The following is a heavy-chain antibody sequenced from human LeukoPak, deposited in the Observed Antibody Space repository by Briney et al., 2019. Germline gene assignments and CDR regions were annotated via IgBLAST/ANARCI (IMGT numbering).Heavy chain of an antibody. J-gene: IGHJ4*02. V-gene: IGHV4-38-2*02. Sequence: SETLSLTCTVSGYSISTSYYWGWIRQPPGKGLEWIGSIYYSGSTYYNPSLKSRVTISVDTSKSQFSLKLSSVTAADTAVYYCARRFCSGGSCYSDYWGQGTLVTVSS. CDR3: ARRFCSGGSCYSDY. CDR2: IYYSGST. D-gene: IGHD2-15*01. CDR1: GYSISTSYY.